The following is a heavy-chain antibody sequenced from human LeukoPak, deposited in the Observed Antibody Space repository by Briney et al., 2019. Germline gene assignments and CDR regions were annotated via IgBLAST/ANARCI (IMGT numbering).Heavy chain of an antibody. V-gene: IGHV4-34*01. J-gene: IGHJ4*02. CDR3: ARGVRSRYYYDSSGYSRFDY. Sequence: GSLRLSCAGSGFTFNKHGMNWVRQAPGKGLEWIGEINHSGSTNYNPSLKSRVTISVDTSKNQFSLKLSSVTAADTAVYYCARGVRSRYYYDSSGYSRFDYWGQGTLVTVSS. D-gene: IGHD3-22*01. CDR2: INHSGST. CDR1: GFTFNKHG.